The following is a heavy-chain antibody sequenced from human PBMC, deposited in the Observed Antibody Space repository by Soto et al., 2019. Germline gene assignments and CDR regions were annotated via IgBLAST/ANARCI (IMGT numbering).Heavy chain of an antibody. Sequence: PGGSLRLSCAASEFSFSSYGMHWVRQAPGKGLEWVAVISHDGRDKYYGDSVKGRFTISRDNSKNTLYLQMYSLRAEDTAVYHCAKVMSSGYFVYSYNYDMDVWGQGTPVTVSS. V-gene: IGHV3-30*18. CDR3: AKVMSSGYFVYSYNYDMDV. D-gene: IGHD5-12*01. CDR2: ISHDGRDK. J-gene: IGHJ6*02. CDR1: EFSFSSYG.